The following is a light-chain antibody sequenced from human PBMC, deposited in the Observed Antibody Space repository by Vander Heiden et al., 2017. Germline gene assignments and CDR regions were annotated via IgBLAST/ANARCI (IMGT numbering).Light chain of an antibody. V-gene: IGKV1-9*01. Sequence: IQLTQSPSSLSASVGDRVTITCRASQGISSYLAWYQQKPGKAPKLLIYAASTLQSGVRSRFSGSGSGTDFTLTISSLQPEDFATYYCQQLNSYPRTFGGGTKVEIK. CDR2: AAS. CDR1: QGISSY. J-gene: IGKJ4*01. CDR3: QQLNSYPRT.